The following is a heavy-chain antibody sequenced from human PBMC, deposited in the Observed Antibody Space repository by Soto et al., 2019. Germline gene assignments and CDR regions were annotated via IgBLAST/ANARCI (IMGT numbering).Heavy chain of an antibody. CDR2: IIPIFGTA. D-gene: IGHD6-13*01. V-gene: IGHV1-69*13. Sequence: ASVKVSCKASGGTFSSYAISWVRQAPGQGLEWMGGIIPIFGTANYAQKFQGRVTITADESTSTAYMELSSLRSEDTAVYYCARDQYSSSWYAFDIWGQGTMFTVSS. CDR1: GGTFSSYA. CDR3: ARDQYSSSWYAFDI. J-gene: IGHJ3*02.